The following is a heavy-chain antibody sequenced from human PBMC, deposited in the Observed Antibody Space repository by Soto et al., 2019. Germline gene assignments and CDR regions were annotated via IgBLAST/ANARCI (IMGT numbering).Heavy chain of an antibody. V-gene: IGHV1-69*01. J-gene: IGHJ4*02. CDR1: GGSFSSYA. Sequence: QVQLVQSGAEVKKPGSSVKVSCKASGGSFSSYAISWVRQAPGQGLEWMGGIIPIFGTPSYAQKFQGRVTITADESTSTAYMELSSMRSEDTAVYYCAREYRSSSGRFDNWGQGTLVTVSS. CDR3: AREYRSSSGRFDN. D-gene: IGHD6-6*01. CDR2: IIPIFGTP.